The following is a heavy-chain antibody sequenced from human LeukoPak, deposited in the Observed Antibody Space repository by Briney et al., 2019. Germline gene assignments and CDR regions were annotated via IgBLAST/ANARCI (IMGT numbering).Heavy chain of an antibody. CDR3: AKDRTGGGSSWPFDY. V-gene: IGHV3-23*01. CDR2: ISGSGGST. CDR1: GFTFSSYA. J-gene: IGHJ4*02. Sequence: QPGGSLRLSCAASGFTFSSYAMSWVRQAPGKGLEWVSAISGSGGSTYYADSVKGRFTISRDNSKNTLYLQMNSLRAEDAAVYYCAKDRTGGGSSWPFDYWGQGTLVTVSS. D-gene: IGHD6-13*01.